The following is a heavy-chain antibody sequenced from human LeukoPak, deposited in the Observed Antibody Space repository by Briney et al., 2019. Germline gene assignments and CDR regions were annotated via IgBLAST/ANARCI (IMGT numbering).Heavy chain of an antibody. J-gene: IGHJ6*02. CDR2: FDPEDGET. Sequence: ASVKVSCKVSGYTLTELSMHWVRQAPGKGLEWMGGFDPEDGETIYAQKFQGRVTMTEDTSTDTAYMELSSLRSEDTAVYYCAAGPFTAAAGTGAYYYYGMDVWGQGTTVTVSS. CDR3: AAGPFTAAAGTGAYYYYGMDV. V-gene: IGHV1-24*01. CDR1: GYTLTELS. D-gene: IGHD6-13*01.